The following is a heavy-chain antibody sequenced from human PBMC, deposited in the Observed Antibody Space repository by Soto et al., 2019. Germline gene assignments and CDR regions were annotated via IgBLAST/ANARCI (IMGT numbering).Heavy chain of an antibody. Sequence: ASVKVSCKASGYTFTSYAMHWVRQAPGQRLEWMGWTNAGNGNTKYSQKFQGRVTITRDTSASTAYMELSSLRSEDTAVYYCARGYGYHSGAAHSPWAQGTLVTVSS. CDR3: ARGYGYHSGAAHSP. D-gene: IGHD5-18*01. J-gene: IGHJ5*02. V-gene: IGHV1-3*01. CDR2: TNAGNGNT. CDR1: GYTFTSYA.